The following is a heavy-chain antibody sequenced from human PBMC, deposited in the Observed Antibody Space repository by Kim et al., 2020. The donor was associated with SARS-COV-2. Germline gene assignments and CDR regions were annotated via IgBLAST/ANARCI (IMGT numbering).Heavy chain of an antibody. J-gene: IGHJ4*02. CDR2: IKQDGSEK. D-gene: IGHD6-19*01. V-gene: IGHV3-7*01. Sequence: GGSLRLSCAASGFTFSSYWMSWVRQAPGKGLEWVANIKQDGSEKYYVDSVKGRFTISRDNAKNSLYLQMNSLRAEDTAVYYCAGDIAVAGVGFDYWGQGTLVTVSS. CDR3: AGDIAVAGVGFDY. CDR1: GFTFSSYW.